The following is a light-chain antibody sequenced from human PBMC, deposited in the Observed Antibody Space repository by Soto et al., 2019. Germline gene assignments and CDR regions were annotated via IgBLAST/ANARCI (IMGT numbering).Light chain of an antibody. V-gene: IGKV3-20*01. CDR3: QQCGSSPRMYT. CDR1: QSVSSSN. CDR2: GAS. Sequence: EIVLTQSPGTLSLSPGERATLSCRASQSVSSSNLAWYQQRRGQAPRLLIYGASSRATGIPDRFSGSGSGTDFTLTISRLEPEDFAVYYCQQCGSSPRMYTFGQGTKLEIK. J-gene: IGKJ2*01.